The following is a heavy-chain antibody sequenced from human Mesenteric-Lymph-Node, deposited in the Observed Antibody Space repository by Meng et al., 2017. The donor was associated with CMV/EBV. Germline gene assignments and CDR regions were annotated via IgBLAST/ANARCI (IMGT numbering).Heavy chain of an antibody. Sequence: ISSDNWWSWVRQAPGKGLEWIGEIYQNGITNDNPSLRSRVTVSLDNSRNQFSLKLTSVTAADTAVYYCARDRGGSGAAAGGDNWFDRWGQGTLVTVSS. CDR1: ISSDNW. V-gene: IGHV4-4*02. CDR3: ARDRGGSGAAAGGDNWFDR. D-gene: IGHD6-13*01. CDR2: IYQNGIT. J-gene: IGHJ5*02.